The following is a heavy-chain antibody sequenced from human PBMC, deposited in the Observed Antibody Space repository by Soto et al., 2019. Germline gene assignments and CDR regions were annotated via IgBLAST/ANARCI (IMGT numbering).Heavy chain of an antibody. D-gene: IGHD2-15*01. CDR1: GFNFKKFA. CDR2: ISCRGGSP. V-gene: IGHV3-23*01. Sequence: EVQLLETGGGVVQPGGSLRLSCVVSGFNFKKFAMSCVRQAPGEGLEWVSGISCRGGSPSYADSVKGRFSSARADSTNTLSQQMNNLRVEDTDQYYCAKDDGDEYLLSHLDIWGQGTLVTVS. J-gene: IGHJ4*02. CDR3: AKDDGDEYLLSHLDI.